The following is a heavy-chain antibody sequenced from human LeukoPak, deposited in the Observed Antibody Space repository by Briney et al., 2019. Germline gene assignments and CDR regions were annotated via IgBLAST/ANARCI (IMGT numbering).Heavy chain of an antibody. CDR2: MNPNSGNT. V-gene: IGHV1-8*01. Sequence: ASVKVSCKASGYTFTSYDINWVRQATGQGLEWVGWMNPNSGNTGYAQKFQGRVTMTRNTSISTAYMELSSLRSEDTAVYYCAREFNWNEPSYYYMDVWGKGTTVTVSS. D-gene: IGHD1-20*01. J-gene: IGHJ6*03. CDR3: AREFNWNEPSYYYMDV. CDR1: GYTFTSYD.